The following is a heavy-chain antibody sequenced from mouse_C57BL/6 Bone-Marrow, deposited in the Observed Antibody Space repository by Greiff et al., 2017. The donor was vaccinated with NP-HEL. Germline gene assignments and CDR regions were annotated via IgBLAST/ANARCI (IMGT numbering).Heavy chain of an antibody. CDR1: GYTFTSYG. V-gene: IGHV1-81*01. CDR3: ARGGLLWFAY. CDR2: IYPRSGNT. Sequence: VQLQQSGAELARPGASVKLSCKASGYTFTSYGISWVKQRTGQGLEWIGEIYPRSGNTYYNEKFKGKATLTADKSSSTAYMELRSLTSEDSAVDFCARGGLLWFAYWGQGTLVTVSA. J-gene: IGHJ3*01. D-gene: IGHD3-1*01.